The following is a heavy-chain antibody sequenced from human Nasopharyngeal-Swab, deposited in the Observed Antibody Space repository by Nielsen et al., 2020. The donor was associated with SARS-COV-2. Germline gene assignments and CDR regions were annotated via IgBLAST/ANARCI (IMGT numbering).Heavy chain of an antibody. V-gene: IGHV1-69*01. CDR3: ASTGPGVVVAATTFDY. CDR2: IIPIFGTA. J-gene: IGHJ4*02. D-gene: IGHD2-15*01. Sequence: WVRQAPGQVLEWMGGIIPIFGTANYAQKFQGRVTITADESTSTAYMELSSLRSEDTAVYYCASTGPGVVVAATTFDYWGQGTLVTVSS.